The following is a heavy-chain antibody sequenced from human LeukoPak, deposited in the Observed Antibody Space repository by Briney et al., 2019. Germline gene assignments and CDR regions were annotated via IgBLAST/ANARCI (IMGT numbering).Heavy chain of an antibody. J-gene: IGHJ4*02. Sequence: ASVKVSCKASGYTFTDYYIRWVRQAPGQGLEWMGRINPNSGGTNYAQKFQGRVTMTRDTSISTAYMELRRLRSDDTAVYYCAKPNEQIVVVPIDYWGQGTLVTVSS. CDR1: GYTFTDYY. CDR3: AKPNEQIVVVPIDY. CDR2: INPNSGGT. D-gene: IGHD3-22*01. V-gene: IGHV1-2*06.